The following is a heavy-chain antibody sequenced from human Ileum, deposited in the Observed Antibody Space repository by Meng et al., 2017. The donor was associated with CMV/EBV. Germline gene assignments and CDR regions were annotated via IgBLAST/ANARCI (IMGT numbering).Heavy chain of an antibody. CDR3: ARGTSQAWELLHY. CDR2: IFHVGGT. V-gene: IGHV4-34*01. D-gene: IGHD2-15*01. CDR1: NRGASGDF. J-gene: IGHJ4*02. Sequence: QVERHQGGASMLTPAETRSLSFGVKNRGASGDFCTWIRQPPRKGLEWICEIFHVGGTSYTQSLEGRATISVDTSKKQFSLKLSSVTAADTAAYYCARGTSQAWELLHYWGQGTLVTVSS.